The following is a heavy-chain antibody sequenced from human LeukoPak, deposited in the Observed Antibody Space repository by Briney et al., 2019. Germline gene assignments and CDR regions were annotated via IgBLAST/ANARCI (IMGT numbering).Heavy chain of an antibody. Sequence: PSETLSLTCTVSGGSISSSSYYWGWIRQPPGKGLEWIGSIYYSGSTYYNPSLKSRVTISVDTSKNQFSLKLSSVTAADTAVYFCARGGYYGSGNDFRFDPWGQGTLVTVSS. D-gene: IGHD3-10*01. CDR3: ARGGYYGSGNDFRFDP. CDR2: IYYSGST. V-gene: IGHV4-39*07. CDR1: GGSISSSSYY. J-gene: IGHJ5*02.